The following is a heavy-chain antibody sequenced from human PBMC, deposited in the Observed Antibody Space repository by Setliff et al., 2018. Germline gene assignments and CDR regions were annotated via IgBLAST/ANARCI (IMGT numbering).Heavy chain of an antibody. CDR3: ARRAQLQLGVPAAIGLDY. CDR2: ISSSGNTI. Sequence: PGGSLRLSCAASGFTFSSYEMNWVRQAPGEGLEWVSSISSSGNTIYYADSVKGRFTISRDNAKNSLYLQMNSLRAEDTAAYYCARRAQLQLGVPAAIGLDYWGQGTLVTAPQ. D-gene: IGHD2-2*01. V-gene: IGHV3-48*03. CDR1: GFTFSSYE. J-gene: IGHJ4*02.